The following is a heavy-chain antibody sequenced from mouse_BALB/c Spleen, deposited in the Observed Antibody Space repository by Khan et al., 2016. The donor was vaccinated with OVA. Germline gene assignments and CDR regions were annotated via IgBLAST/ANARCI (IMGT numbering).Heavy chain of an antibody. D-gene: IGHD1-3*01. V-gene: IGHV2-9*02. CDR1: GFSLTSYG. Sequence: QVQLKESGPGLVAPSQSLSITCTVSGFSLTSYGVHWVRQPPGKGLEWLGVIWAGGSANYNSALMSRLSIITANSTSQVFLIMNSLQTDDTAMYYCARLEDIWGQGTTLTVSS. J-gene: IGHJ2*01. CDR2: IWAGGSA. CDR3: ARLEDI.